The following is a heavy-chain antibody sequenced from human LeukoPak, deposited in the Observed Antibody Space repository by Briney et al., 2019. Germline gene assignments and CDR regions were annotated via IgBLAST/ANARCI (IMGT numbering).Heavy chain of an antibody. CDR1: GFTFSDYY. J-gene: IGHJ6*03. D-gene: IGHD6-6*01. CDR3: ARGGYSSSFGYYYYYMDV. CDR2: ISSSGSTI. V-gene: IGHV3-11*01. Sequence: GGSLRLSCAASGFTFSDYYMSWIRQAPGKGREWGSYISSSGSTIYYADSVKGRFTISRDNAKNSLYLQMNSLRAEDTAVYYCARGGYSSSFGYYYYYMDVWGKGTTVTVSS.